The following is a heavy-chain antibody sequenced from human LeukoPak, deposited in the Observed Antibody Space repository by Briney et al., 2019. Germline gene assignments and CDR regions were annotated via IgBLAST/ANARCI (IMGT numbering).Heavy chain of an antibody. CDR2: ISYDGSKQ. CDR1: GFTFSSHG. D-gene: IGHD2-15*01. CDR3: ARDGTPNIVVVVAAMDY. V-gene: IGHV3-30*03. J-gene: IGHJ4*02. Sequence: GGSLRLSCAVSGFTFSSHGMHWVRQAPGKGLEWVAAISYDGSKQYYADSVKGRFTISRDNSKNTLYLQMNSLRAEDTAVYYCARDGTPNIVVVVAAMDYWGQGTLVTVSS.